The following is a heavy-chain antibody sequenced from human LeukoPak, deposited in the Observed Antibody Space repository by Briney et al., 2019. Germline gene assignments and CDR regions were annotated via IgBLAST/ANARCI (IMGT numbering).Heavy chain of an antibody. D-gene: IGHD3-3*01. Sequence: SQTLSLTCAISGDSVSSNGASWNWIRQSPSRGLEWLGRTYYRSQQWHSDYAPSVKGRITLNPDTSKNQFSLQLDSMTPEDTAVYYCGRETDFGVVTNWGQGTLVTVSS. CDR2: TYYRSQQWHS. CDR1: GDSVSSNGAS. V-gene: IGHV6-1*01. CDR3: GRETDFGVVTN. J-gene: IGHJ4*02.